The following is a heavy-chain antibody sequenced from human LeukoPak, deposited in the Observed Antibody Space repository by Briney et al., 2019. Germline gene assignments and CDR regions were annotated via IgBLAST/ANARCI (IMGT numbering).Heavy chain of an antibody. J-gene: IGHJ4*02. Sequence: PSETLSLTCTVSGGSISSGSYYWSWIRQPAGKGLEWIGRMHTSGSTNYNPSLKSRRTISVDTSKNQFSMKLSSVTAADTAVYYCARDWSSSWLYFDYWGRGTLVTVSS. CDR2: MHTSGST. CDR1: GGSISSGSYY. V-gene: IGHV4-61*02. D-gene: IGHD6-13*01. CDR3: ARDWSSSWLYFDY.